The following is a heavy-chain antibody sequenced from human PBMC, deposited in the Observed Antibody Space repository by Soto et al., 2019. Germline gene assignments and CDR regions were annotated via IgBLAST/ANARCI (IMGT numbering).Heavy chain of an antibody. Sequence: GESLKISFKGSGYSFTSYWIGWVRQMPGKGLEWMGIIYPGDSDTRYSPSFQGQVTISADKSISTAYLQWSSLEASDTAMYYCARQLRLGELRGHYYYYGMDVWGQGTTVTVSS. D-gene: IGHD3-16*01. V-gene: IGHV5-51*01. CDR3: ARQLRLGELRGHYYYYGMDV. CDR1: GYSFTSYW. J-gene: IGHJ6*02. CDR2: IYPGDSDT.